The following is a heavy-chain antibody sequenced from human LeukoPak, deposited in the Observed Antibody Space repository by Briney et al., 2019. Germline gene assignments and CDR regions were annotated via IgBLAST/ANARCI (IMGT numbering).Heavy chain of an antibody. D-gene: IGHD2-15*01. CDR3: ARRYCSGGSCESNFDY. CDR2: IYPGDSDT. Sequence: AGESLKISCKGSGYSFTSYWIGWVRQMPGKGLEWMGIIYPGDSDTRYSPSFQGQVTISADKSISTAYLQWSSLKASDTAMYYCARRYCSGGSCESNFDYWGQGTLVTVSS. V-gene: IGHV5-51*01. J-gene: IGHJ4*02. CDR1: GYSFTSYW.